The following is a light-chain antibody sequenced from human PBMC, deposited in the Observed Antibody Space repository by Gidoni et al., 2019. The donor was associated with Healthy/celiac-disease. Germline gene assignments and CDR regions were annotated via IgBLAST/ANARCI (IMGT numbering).Light chain of an antibody. J-gene: IGKJ4*01. CDR1: QSVSSSY. Sequence: EIVLTQSPGTLSLSPGERATRSCRASQSVSSSYLAGYQQQPGQAPRLLIYGSSSSATGIPDRFSVSGSGTDFPLPISRLEPDAFAVYYCQQYGSSPPLTFGGGTKVEIK. CDR3: QQYGSSPPLT. CDR2: GSS. V-gene: IGKV3-20*01.